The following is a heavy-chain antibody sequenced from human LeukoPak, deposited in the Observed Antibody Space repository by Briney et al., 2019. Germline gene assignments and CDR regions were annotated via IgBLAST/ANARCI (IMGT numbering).Heavy chain of an antibody. CDR2: ISSSSSYT. J-gene: IGHJ4*02. CDR3: AKDPMVRGSTYDY. V-gene: IGHV3-11*05. CDR1: GFTFSDYQ. Sequence: PGGSLRLSCAASGFTFSDYQMSWIRQAPGKGLEWVSYISSSSSYTYYADSVKGRFTISRDNAKNSLYLQVNSLRGEDTAVYYCAKDPMVRGSTYDYWGQGTLVTVSS. D-gene: IGHD3-10*01.